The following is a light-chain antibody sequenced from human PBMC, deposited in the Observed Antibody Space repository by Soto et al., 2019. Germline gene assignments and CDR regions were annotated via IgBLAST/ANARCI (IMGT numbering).Light chain of an antibody. J-gene: IGLJ2*01. Sequence: QSVLTQPASVSGSPGQSITISCNGTSSDVGNYNFVSWYQHHAGTAPKLIIYQVTNRPSGVSDRVSGSKSVDTASLTISWLQDEDQADYYCTSYRALSTDILLGEGTKVTIL. CDR2: QVT. CDR1: SSDVGNYNF. V-gene: IGLV2-14*01. CDR3: TSYRALSTDIL.